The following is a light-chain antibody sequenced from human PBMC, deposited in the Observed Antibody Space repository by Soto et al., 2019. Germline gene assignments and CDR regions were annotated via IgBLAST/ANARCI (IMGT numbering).Light chain of an antibody. V-gene: IGKV3-15*01. Sequence: DIVVTQSPATLSASPGERVTLSCRASQFVSSRLAWYQQRPGQVPRLLIYDTSTRAPGISARFSGSGSGTEFPLTNSSLQSEDFAVYYCQEYIQWPPGMFCPGTTVDIK. CDR3: QEYIQWPPGM. CDR2: DTS. J-gene: IGKJ1*01. CDR1: QFVSSR.